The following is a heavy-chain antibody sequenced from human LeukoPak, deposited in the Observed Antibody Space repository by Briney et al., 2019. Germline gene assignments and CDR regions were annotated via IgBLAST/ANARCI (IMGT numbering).Heavy chain of an antibody. CDR1: GGSISSYY. Sequence: SETLPLTCTVSGGSISSYYWSWIRQPPGKGLEWIGYIYYSGSTNYNPSLKSRVTISVDTSKNQFSLKLSSVTAADTAVYYCARDLGLWSLDGAFDIWGQGTVVTVSS. V-gene: IGHV4-59*12. CDR3: ARDLGLWSLDGAFDI. CDR2: IYYSGST. D-gene: IGHD4/OR15-4a*01. J-gene: IGHJ3*02.